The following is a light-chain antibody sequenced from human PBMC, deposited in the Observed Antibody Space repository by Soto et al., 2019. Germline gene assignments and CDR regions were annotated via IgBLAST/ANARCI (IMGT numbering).Light chain of an antibody. CDR3: SSYTTATTPVV. V-gene: IGLV2-14*01. J-gene: IGLJ2*01. CDR1: SSDIGTYDY. Sequence: QSALTQPASVSGSPGQSITISCTGTSSDIGTYDYVSWYQHHPGKAPKLMIYEVTNRPSGVSDRFSGPKSGKTASLTISGLQAEDEADYYCSSYTTATTPVVFGGGTKLTVL. CDR2: EVT.